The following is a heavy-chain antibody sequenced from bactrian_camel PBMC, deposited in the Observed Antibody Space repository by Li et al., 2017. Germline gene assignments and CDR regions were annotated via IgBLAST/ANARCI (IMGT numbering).Heavy chain of an antibody. Sequence: VQLVESGGGLVRPGGSLRVSCAASGFTFSRYRITWVRQAPGRGLERVACINSDAGVIDYADAVKGRFTISRDNGKSTVALQMNSLKPEDTAMYYCKPCPGASGPTVVAGWFVTSDHDQGTQVTVS. CDR1: GFTFSRYR. D-gene: IGHD6*01. J-gene: IGHJ4*01. V-gene: IGHV3S35*01. CDR2: INSDAGVI.